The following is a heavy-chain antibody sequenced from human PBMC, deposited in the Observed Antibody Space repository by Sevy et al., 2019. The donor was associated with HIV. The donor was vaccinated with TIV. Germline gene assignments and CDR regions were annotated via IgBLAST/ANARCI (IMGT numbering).Heavy chain of an antibody. CDR3: TTGFYYGSGSLNY. CDR2: IKRKTEGEAT. D-gene: IGHD3-10*01. Sequence: GGSLRLSCAASGFTFNNAWMSWVRQGPGKGLEWVGRIKRKTEGEATDYAAPVKGRFTMSRDESKTTLFLQMNSLKAEDTAVYYCTTGFYYGSGSLNYWGQGTLVTVSS. V-gene: IGHV3-15*01. CDR1: GFTFNNAW. J-gene: IGHJ4*02.